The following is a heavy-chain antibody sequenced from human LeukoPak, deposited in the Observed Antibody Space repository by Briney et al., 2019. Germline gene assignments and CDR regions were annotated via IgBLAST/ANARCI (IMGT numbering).Heavy chain of an antibody. CDR3: AKRACSITSCYPYYFDN. V-gene: IGHV1-69*06. D-gene: IGHD2-2*01. CDR1: GGTFSSYA. CDR2: IIPIFGTA. Sequence: SVKVSCKASGGTFSSYAISWVRQAPGQGLEWMGGIIPIFGTANYAQKFQGRVTITADKSTSTAYMELSSLRAEDTAVYYCAKRACSITSCYPYYFDNWGQGTLVTVSS. J-gene: IGHJ4*02.